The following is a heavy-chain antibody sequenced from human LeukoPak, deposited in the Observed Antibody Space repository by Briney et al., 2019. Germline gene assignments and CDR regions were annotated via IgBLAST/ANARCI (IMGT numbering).Heavy chain of an antibody. Sequence: GGSLRLSCAASGFTFSIYWMTWVRQAPGRGLEWVATIKEDGSEKYCVDSEKGRFTISRDNAKNSLYLQMNSLRAEDTAVYYCARGIAVVDYWGQGTLLTVSS. CDR1: GFTFSIYW. J-gene: IGHJ4*02. D-gene: IGHD6-19*01. V-gene: IGHV3-7*01. CDR3: ARGIAVVDY. CDR2: IKEDGSEK.